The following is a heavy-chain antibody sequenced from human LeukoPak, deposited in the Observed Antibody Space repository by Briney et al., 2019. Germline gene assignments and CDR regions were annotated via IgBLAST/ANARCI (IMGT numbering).Heavy chain of an antibody. Sequence: NPSETLSLTCTVSGVSISSGGYYWRGIRQHPGKRLEWIGYIYYSGSTYYNPSLKSRVTISVDTSKNQFSLKLSSVTAADTAVYYCARDGGCSYGYGDAFDIWGQGTMVTVSS. CDR3: ARDGGCSYGYGDAFDI. CDR1: GVSISSGGYY. V-gene: IGHV4-31*03. CDR2: IYYSGST. D-gene: IGHD5-18*01. J-gene: IGHJ3*02.